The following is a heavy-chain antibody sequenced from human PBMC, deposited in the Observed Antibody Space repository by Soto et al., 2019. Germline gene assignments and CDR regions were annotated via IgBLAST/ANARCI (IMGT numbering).Heavy chain of an antibody. Sequence: ASVKVSCKXSGYIFTDYYLHWVRQAPGQGLEYMGWINPNTGGTKYSQRFQGRVTMTGGTLLLNWLTSDDTAVYYCARSLSTIGARLDYWGQGTLVTVSS. CDR1: GYIFTDYY. D-gene: IGHD6-6*01. J-gene: IGHJ4*01. CDR2: INPNTGGT. V-gene: IGHV1-2*02. CDR3: ARSLSTIGARLDY.